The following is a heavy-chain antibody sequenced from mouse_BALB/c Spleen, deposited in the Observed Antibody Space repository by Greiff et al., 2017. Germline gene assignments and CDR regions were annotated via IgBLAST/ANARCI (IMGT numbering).Heavy chain of an antibody. CDR2: ISSGSSTI. V-gene: IGHV5-17*02. CDR3: AELGRGY. CDR1: GFTFSSFG. Sequence: DVKLVESGGGLVQPGGSRKLSCAASGFTFSSFGMHWVRQAPEKGLEWVAYISSGSSTIYYADTVKGRFTISRDNPKNTLFLQMTSLRSEDTAMYYCAELGRGYWGQGTTLTVSS. D-gene: IGHD4-1*01. J-gene: IGHJ2*01.